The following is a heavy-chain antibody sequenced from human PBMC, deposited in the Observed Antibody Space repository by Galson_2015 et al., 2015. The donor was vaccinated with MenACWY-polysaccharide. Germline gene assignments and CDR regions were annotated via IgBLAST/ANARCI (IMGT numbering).Heavy chain of an antibody. CDR2: ISSSSSYI. CDR3: ARDLPGYCSSTSCLYYHYGMDV. Sequence: SLRLSCAASGFTFNSYSMNWVRQAPGKGLEWVSSISSSSSYIYYADSVKGRFTISRDNAKNSLYLQTNSLRAEDTAVYYCARDLPGYCSSTSCLYYHYGMDVWGQGTTVTVSS. D-gene: IGHD2-2*01. V-gene: IGHV3-21*06. J-gene: IGHJ6*02. CDR1: GFTFNSYS.